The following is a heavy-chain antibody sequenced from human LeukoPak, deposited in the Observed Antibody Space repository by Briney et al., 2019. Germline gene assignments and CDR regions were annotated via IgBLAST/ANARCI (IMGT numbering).Heavy chain of an antibody. D-gene: IGHD6-13*01. CDR2: IYPADSDI. CDR1: GNTFNSYW. CDR3: ARGTGSSSRGNFGY. V-gene: IGHV5-51*01. Sequence: GESLKISCKGSGNTFNSYWIAWVRQMPGKGLEWMGIIYPADSDIRYSPSFQGQITMSADKSITTAYLQWSSLKASDTGIYYCARGTGSSSRGNFGYWGQGTLVTVSS. J-gene: IGHJ4*02.